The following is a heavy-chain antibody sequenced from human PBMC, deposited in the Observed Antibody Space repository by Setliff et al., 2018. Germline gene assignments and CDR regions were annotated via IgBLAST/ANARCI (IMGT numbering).Heavy chain of an antibody. V-gene: IGHV1-2*04. D-gene: IGHD6-13*01. CDR2: INPNSGGT. CDR3: ARGQGHGITAAGPDF. J-gene: IGHJ4*02. CDR1: GYTFTGYY. Sequence: ASVKVSCKASGYTFTGYYMHWVRQAPGQGLEWMGWINPNSGGTNYAQKFQGWVTMTRDTSISTAYMELSGLRSDDTAVYFCARGQGHGITAAGPDFWGQGTLVTVSS.